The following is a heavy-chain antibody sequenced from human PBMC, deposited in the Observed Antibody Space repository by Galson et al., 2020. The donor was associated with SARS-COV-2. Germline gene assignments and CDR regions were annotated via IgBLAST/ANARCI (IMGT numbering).Heavy chain of an antibody. J-gene: IGHJ6*02. D-gene: IGHD3-10*01. Sequence: GESLKISCKVSGYTLTELSMHWVRQAPGKGLEWMGGFDPEDGETIYAQKFQGRVTMTEDTSTDTAYMELSSLRSEDTAVYYCAISPAITMVRGVIKDYYYYYGMDVWGQGTTVTVSS. CDR2: FDPEDGET. CDR1: GYTLTELS. CDR3: AISPAITMVRGVIKDYYYYYGMDV. V-gene: IGHV1-24*01.